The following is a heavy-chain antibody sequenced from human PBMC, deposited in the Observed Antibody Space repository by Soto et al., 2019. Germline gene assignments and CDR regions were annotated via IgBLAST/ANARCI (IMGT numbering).Heavy chain of an antibody. CDR3: ARDRSGSYYPQDWFDP. D-gene: IGHD3-10*01. CDR1: GGSISSYY. V-gene: IGHV4-59*01. Sequence: QVQLQESGPGLVKPSETLSLTCTVSGGSISSYYWSWIRQPPGKGLEWIGYIYYSGSTNYNPSLKSRVTISVDTSKNQSSLKLSSVTAADTAVYYCARDRSGSYYPQDWFDPWGQGTLVTVSS. CDR2: IYYSGST. J-gene: IGHJ5*02.